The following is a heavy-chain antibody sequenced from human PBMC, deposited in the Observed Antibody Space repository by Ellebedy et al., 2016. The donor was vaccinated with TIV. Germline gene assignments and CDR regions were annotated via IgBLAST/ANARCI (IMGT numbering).Heavy chain of an antibody. D-gene: IGHD3-22*01. CDR3: ASHLSSGYYVY. V-gene: IGHV3-11*01. Sequence: GESLKISCAASGFTFSNYYMNWIRLAPGKGLEWISYINSGGTIIYYADSVKGRFTISRDNAKNSLYLQMHSLRAEDTAVYYCASHLSSGYYVYWGQGTLVTVSS. CDR2: INSGGTII. CDR1: GFTFSNYY. J-gene: IGHJ4*02.